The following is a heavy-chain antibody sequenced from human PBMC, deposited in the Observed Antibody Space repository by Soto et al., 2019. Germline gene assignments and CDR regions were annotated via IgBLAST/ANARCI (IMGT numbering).Heavy chain of an antibody. Sequence: GGSLRLSCAASGFTFSDYYTNYIRQAPGKGLEWVSSISSSGSNKYYADSVRGRFTISRDNAKNSLFLQLNSLRAEDTAVYYCARGETSYSKKHGLDVWGRGTTVTVSS. V-gene: IGHV3-11*01. CDR3: ARGETSYSKKHGLDV. J-gene: IGHJ6*02. D-gene: IGHD3-10*01. CDR2: ISSSGSNK. CDR1: GFTFSDYY.